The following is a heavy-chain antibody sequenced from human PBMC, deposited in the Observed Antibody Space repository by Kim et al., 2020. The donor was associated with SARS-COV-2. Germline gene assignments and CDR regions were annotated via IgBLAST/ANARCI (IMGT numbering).Heavy chain of an antibody. CDR2: ASGSGYTT. CDR1: GFTFSNFA. J-gene: IGHJ5*02. Sequence: GGSLRLSCAASGFTFSNFAMTWVHQAPGKGLQWVSTASGSGYTTFYADSVKGRFTISRDNSKNSLYLQMNSLRAEDTAVYYCAKDYLEMSTIKDWFDPWGQGTLVTVSS. V-gene: IGHV3-23*01. CDR3: AKDYLEMSTIKDWFDP.